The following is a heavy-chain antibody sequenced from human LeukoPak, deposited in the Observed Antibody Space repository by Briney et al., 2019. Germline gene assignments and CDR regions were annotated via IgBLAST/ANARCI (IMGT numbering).Heavy chain of an antibody. Sequence: GGSLRLSCAASGFTFSSYSMNWVRQAPGKGLEWVSSISSSSYIYYADSVKGRFTISRDNAKNSLYLQMNSLRAEDTAVYYCARGSLGYYYYYGMDVWGQGTTVTVSS. D-gene: IGHD6-6*01. CDR3: ARGSLGYYYYYGMDV. CDR1: GFTFSSYS. J-gene: IGHJ6*02. CDR2: ISSSSYI. V-gene: IGHV3-21*01.